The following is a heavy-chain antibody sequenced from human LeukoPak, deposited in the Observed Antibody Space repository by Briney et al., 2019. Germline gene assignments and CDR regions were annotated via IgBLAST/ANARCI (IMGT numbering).Heavy chain of an antibody. V-gene: IGHV4-59*01. CDR2: THYSGSF. J-gene: IGHJ5*01. CDR1: GGSIPTYY. D-gene: IGHD5-12*01. CDR3: ARGGGYPGNWYDS. Sequence: SETLSLTCTFSGGSIPTYYWTWIRQPPGKGLEWIGYTHYSGSFNYNPSLNSRVTISFATSKNQFSLKLRSVTAADTAVYYCARGGGYPGNWYDSWGQGILVTVSS.